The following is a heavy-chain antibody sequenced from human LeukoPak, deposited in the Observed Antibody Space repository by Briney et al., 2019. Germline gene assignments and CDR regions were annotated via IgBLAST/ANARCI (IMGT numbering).Heavy chain of an antibody. V-gene: IGHV3-33*06. CDR1: GFTFSSYG. J-gene: IGHJ6*02. CDR3: AKDLGGGYCSSTSCYGRGDYYYGMDV. CDR2: IWYDGSNK. Sequence: GGSLRLSCAASGFTFSSYGMHWVRQAPGKGLEWVAVIWYDGSNKYYADSVKGRFTISRDNSKNTLYLQMNSLRAEDTALYYCAKDLGGGYCSSTSCYGRGDYYYGMDVWGQGTTVTVSS. D-gene: IGHD2-2*01.